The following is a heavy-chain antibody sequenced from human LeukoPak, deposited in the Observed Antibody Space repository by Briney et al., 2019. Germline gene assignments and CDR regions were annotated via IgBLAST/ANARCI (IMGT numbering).Heavy chain of an antibody. CDR3: ARRQQLVRKDYGMEV. CDR2: IYYSGST. V-gene: IGHV4-59*08. D-gene: IGHD6-13*01. J-gene: IGHJ6*02. CDR1: GGSISSYY. Sequence: SETLSLTCTVSGGSISSYYWSWIRQPPGKGLEWIGYIYYSGSTNYNPSLKSRVTISVDTSKNQFSLKLSSVTAADTAVYYCARRQQLVRKDYGMEVWGQGTTVTVSS.